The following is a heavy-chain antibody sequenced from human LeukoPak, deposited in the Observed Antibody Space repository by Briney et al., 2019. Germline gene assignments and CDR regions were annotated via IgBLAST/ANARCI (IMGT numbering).Heavy chain of an antibody. D-gene: IGHD4-17*01. J-gene: IGHJ4*02. CDR2: IYHSGST. CDR3: ASRGEDDYGDYGDY. CDR1: GGSISSGGYS. Sequence: SQTLSLTCAVSGGSISSGGYSWGWIRQPPGKGLEWIGYIYHSGSTYYNPSLKSRVTISVDRSKNQFSLKLSSVTAADTAVYYCASRGEDDYGDYGDYWGQGTLVTVSS. V-gene: IGHV4-30-2*01.